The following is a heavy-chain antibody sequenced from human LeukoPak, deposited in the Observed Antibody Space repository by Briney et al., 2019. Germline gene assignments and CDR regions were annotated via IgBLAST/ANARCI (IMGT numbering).Heavy chain of an antibody. D-gene: IGHD1-26*01. Sequence: PSETPSLTCTVSGYSISSGYYWGWIRQPPGKGLEWIGSIYESGSTYYNPSLKSRVTISVDTSKNQFSLRMNSVTAADTAVYYCARDESGWEWPTPYYYYYYMDVWGKGTTVTVSS. CDR3: ARDESGWEWPTPYYYYYYMDV. J-gene: IGHJ6*03. CDR2: IYESGST. CDR1: GYSISSGYY. V-gene: IGHV4-38-2*02.